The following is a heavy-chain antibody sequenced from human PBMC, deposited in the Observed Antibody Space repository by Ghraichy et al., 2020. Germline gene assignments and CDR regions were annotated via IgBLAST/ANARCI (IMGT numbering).Heavy chain of an antibody. CDR3: ARGRSYGDHRIDY. J-gene: IGHJ4*02. Sequence: TLSLTCTVSGGSISSGGYYWSWIRQHPGKGLEWIGYIYYSGSTYYNPSLKSRVTISVDTSKNQFSLKLSSVTAADTAVYYCARGRSYGDHRIDYWGQGTLVTVSS. D-gene: IGHD4-17*01. V-gene: IGHV4-31*03. CDR1: GGSISSGGYY. CDR2: IYYSGST.